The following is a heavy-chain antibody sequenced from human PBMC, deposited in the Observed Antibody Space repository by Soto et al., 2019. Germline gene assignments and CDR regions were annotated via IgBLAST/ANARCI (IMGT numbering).Heavy chain of an antibody. Sequence: GGSLRLSCAASGFTFSSYAMSWVRQAPGKGLEWVSAISGSGGSTYYADSVKGRFTISRDNSKNTLYLQMNSLRAEDTAVYYCAKDLNIVVVVAATGWFDPWGQGTLVTVSS. D-gene: IGHD2-15*01. J-gene: IGHJ5*02. CDR2: ISGSGGST. V-gene: IGHV3-23*01. CDR1: GFTFSSYA. CDR3: AKDLNIVVVVAATGWFDP.